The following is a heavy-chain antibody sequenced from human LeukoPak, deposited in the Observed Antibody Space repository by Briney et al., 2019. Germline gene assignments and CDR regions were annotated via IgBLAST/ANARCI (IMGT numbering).Heavy chain of an antibody. CDR1: GFTVSHNY. CDR2: IYSGVIT. J-gene: IGHJ3*02. Sequence: GGSLRLSCAVSGFTVSHNYMSWVRQAPGKGLEWVSIIYSGVITYYADSVKGRLTISRDNAKNSLYLQMNSLRAEDTAVYYCARDCGGGSCYGPYDAFDIWGQGTMVTVSS. V-gene: IGHV3-66*01. D-gene: IGHD2-15*01. CDR3: ARDCGGGSCYGPYDAFDI.